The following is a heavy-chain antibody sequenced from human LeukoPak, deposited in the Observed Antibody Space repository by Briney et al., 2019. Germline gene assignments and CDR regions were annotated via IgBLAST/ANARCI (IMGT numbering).Heavy chain of an antibody. CDR3: ATEIVGYGDVHYFDS. V-gene: IGHV1-24*01. CDR2: FNPEDVET. D-gene: IGHD4-17*01. CDR1: GYTLTEIS. Sequence: GASVKVSCKVSGYTLTEISMHWVRQAPGQGLEWMGGFNPEDVETIYARSFQGRLTATEDTSTDTAYMELSSMRAEDTAMYYCATEIVGYGDVHYFDSWGQGTLVTVSS. J-gene: IGHJ4*02.